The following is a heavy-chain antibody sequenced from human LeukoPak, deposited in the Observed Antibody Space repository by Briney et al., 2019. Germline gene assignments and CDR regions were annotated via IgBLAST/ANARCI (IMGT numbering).Heavy chain of an antibody. Sequence: GGSLRLSCAASGFTFSSHWMSWVRQAPGKGLEWVANIKKDGSEKYYVDAVKGRFTISRDNAKTSLYLQMNSLRVEDTAVYYCARDGRWINYYDGSSPVWGQGTPVTVSS. J-gene: IGHJ4*02. D-gene: IGHD3-22*01. V-gene: IGHV3-7*01. CDR3: ARDGRWINYYDGSSPV. CDR1: GFTFSSHW. CDR2: IKKDGSEK.